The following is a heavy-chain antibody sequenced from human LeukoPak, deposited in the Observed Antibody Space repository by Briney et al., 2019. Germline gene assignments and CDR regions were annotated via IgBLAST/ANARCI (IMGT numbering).Heavy chain of an antibody. J-gene: IGHJ4*02. CDR2: ISSSGSTI. D-gene: IGHD3-10*01. V-gene: IGHV3-11*04. CDR1: GFTFSDYY. CDR3: AREAQIITMARGYFDY. Sequence: GGSLRLSCAASGFTFSDYYMSWVRQAPEKGLEWVSYISSSGSTIYYADSVKGRFTISRDNAKNSLYLQMNSLRAEDTAVYYCAREAQIITMARGYFDYWGQGTLVTVSS.